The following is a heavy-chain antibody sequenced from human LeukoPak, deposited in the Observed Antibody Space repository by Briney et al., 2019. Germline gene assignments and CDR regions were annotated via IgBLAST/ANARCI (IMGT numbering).Heavy chain of an antibody. D-gene: IGHD3-16*01. CDR3: ATRFVGDFDY. CDR2: IRYDGSNK. CDR1: GFTFSSYG. V-gene: IGHV3-30*02. Sequence: GGSQRLSCAASGFTFSSYGMHWVRQAPGKGLEWVAFIRYDGSNKYYADSVKGRFTISRDNSKNTLYLQMNSLRAEDTAVYYCATRFVGDFDYWGQGTLVTVSS. J-gene: IGHJ4*02.